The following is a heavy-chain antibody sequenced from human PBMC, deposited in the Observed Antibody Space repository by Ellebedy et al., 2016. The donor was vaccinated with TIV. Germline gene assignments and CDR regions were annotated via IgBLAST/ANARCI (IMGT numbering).Heavy chain of an antibody. D-gene: IGHD3-3*01. J-gene: IGHJ4*02. V-gene: IGHV3-23*01. Sequence: GESLKISCAASGFTFSTYAMSWVRQAPGKGLEWVSAISSSGSSTYYADFVKGRFTISRDNSKNTLYLQIDSLSAEDTAIYYCENDFFWGQGTLVTVPS. CDR1: GFTFSTYA. CDR2: ISSSGSST. CDR3: ENDFF.